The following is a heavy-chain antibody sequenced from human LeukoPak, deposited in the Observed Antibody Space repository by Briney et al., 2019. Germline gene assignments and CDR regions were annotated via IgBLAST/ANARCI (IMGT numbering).Heavy chain of an antibody. J-gene: IGHJ6*02. V-gene: IGHV3-30-3*01. Sequence: GGSLRLSCAASGFTFSDYWMSWVRQAPGKGLEWVAVISYDGSNKYYADSVKGRFTISRDNSKNTLYLQMNSLRAEDTAVYYCARDERRVMDVWGQGTTVTVSS. CDR3: ARDERRVMDV. CDR2: ISYDGSNK. CDR1: GFTFSDYW.